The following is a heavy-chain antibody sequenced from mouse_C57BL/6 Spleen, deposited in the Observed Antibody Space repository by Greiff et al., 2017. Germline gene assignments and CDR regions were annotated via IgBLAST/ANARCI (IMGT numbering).Heavy chain of an antibody. D-gene: IGHD2-4*01. Sequence: QVQLQQSGAELVRPGASVKLSCKASGYTFTDYYINWVKQRPGQGLEWIARIYPGSGNTYYNEKFKGKATMTAEKASSTAYMQLSSLTSEDSAVYFCARFHYDYDGGGYYYAMDYWGQGTSVTVSS. CDR3: ARFHYDYDGGGYYYAMDY. CDR1: GYTFTDYY. J-gene: IGHJ4*01. CDR2: IYPGSGNT. V-gene: IGHV1-76*01.